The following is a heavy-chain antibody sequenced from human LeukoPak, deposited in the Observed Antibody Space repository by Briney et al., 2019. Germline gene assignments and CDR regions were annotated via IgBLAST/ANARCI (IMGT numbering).Heavy chain of an antibody. D-gene: IGHD3-10*01. CDR1: GFTSSSYW. CDR2: ISGDGTAR. Sequence: GGSLRLSCAASGFTSSSYWMHWVRQVPGKGLVWVSRISGDGTARNYADSVKGRFTISRDDAKNTVDLQMNSLRGEDTAVYYCVRGRGSYGWFDPWGQGTMVTVSS. V-gene: IGHV3-74*01. CDR3: VRGRGSYGWFDP. J-gene: IGHJ5*02.